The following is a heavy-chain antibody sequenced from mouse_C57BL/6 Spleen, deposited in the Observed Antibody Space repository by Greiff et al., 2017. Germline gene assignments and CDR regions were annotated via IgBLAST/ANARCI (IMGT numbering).Heavy chain of an antibody. CDR3: ARHDGYERYAMDY. Sequence: QVQLQQSGPGLVAPSQSLSITCTVSGFSLTSYGVHWVRQPPGKGLEWLVVIWSDGSTTYNSALKSRLSISKDNSKSEVFLKMNSLQTDDTAMYYCARHDGYERYAMDYWGQGTSVTVSS. CDR1: GFSLTSYG. V-gene: IGHV2-6-1*01. D-gene: IGHD2-2*01. CDR2: IWSDGST. J-gene: IGHJ4*01.